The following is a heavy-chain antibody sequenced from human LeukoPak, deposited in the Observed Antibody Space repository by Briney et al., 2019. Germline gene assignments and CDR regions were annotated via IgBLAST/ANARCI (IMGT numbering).Heavy chain of an antibody. Sequence: SVKVSCKASGGTFSSYAIRWVRQAPGQGLEWMGRIIPIFGTANYAQKFQGRVTITPDDSPSPAYMVPSSQRSEDPTAYYCARDSPTNWFDPWGQGTLVTVSS. J-gene: IGHJ5*02. CDR3: ARDSPTNWFDP. V-gene: IGHV1-69*13. CDR1: GGTFSSYA. CDR2: IIPIFGTA.